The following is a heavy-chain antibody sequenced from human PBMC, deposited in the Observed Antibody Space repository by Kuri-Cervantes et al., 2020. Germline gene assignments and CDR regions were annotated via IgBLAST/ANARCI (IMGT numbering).Heavy chain of an antibody. CDR1: GFTFSSYA. CDR2: IWYDGSNK. CDR3: ARVGGYSYYYYYYYGMDV. V-gene: IGHV3-33*08. J-gene: IGHJ6*02. Sequence: LSLTCAASGFTFSSYAMHWVRQAPGKGLEWVAVIWYDGSNKYYADSVKGRFTISRDNSKNTLYLQMNSLRAEDTAVYYCARVGGYSYYYYYYYGMDVWGQGTTVTVSS. D-gene: IGHD5-18*01.